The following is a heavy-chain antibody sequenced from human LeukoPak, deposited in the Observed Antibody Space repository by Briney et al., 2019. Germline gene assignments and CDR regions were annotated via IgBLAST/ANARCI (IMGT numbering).Heavy chain of an antibody. CDR1: GFPFSSYA. J-gene: IGHJ4*02. CDR3: AREYCSGGRCQYYFDY. V-gene: IGHV3-64*01. CDR2: ISSDGGSP. Sequence: GGSLRLSCAASGFPFSSYAMHWVRQAPGKGLEYVSGISSDGGSPFHVNSVKGRFTISRDNSKDTLYLQMGSLSAEDMAVYYCAREYCSGGRCQYYFDYWGQGTLVTASS. D-gene: IGHD2-15*01.